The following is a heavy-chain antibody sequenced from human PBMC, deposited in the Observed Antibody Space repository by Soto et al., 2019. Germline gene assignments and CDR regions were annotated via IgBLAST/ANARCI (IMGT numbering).Heavy chain of an antibody. J-gene: IGHJ6*02. CDR3: ARQGVLVPAAIRSYYYYYGMDV. V-gene: IGHV1-18*01. CDR1: GYTFTIYG. Sequence: ASVKVSCKASGYTFTIYGISCVLQSPLQWLDWMGWISAYNGNTNYAQKLQGRVTMTTDTSTSTAYMELRSLRSDDTAVYYCARQGVLVPAAIRSYYYYYGMDVWGQGTTVTV. D-gene: IGHD2-2*02. CDR2: ISAYNGNT.